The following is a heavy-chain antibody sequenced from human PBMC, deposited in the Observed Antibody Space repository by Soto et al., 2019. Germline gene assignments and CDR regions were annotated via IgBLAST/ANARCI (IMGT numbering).Heavy chain of an antibody. CDR2: ISSDASNV. J-gene: IGHJ5*02. CDR1: GFTFSVYG. Sequence: GGSLRLSCAASGFTFSVYGMHWVRQGLGKGLEWLTTISSDASNVRYADSVKGRFTISRDNPKNTVYLQMNSLRAEDTAVYYCARDGDGYCTNGVCYMSWFDPWGQGTLVTVSS. CDR3: ARDGDGYCTNGVCYMSWFDP. V-gene: IGHV3-33*01. D-gene: IGHD2-8*01.